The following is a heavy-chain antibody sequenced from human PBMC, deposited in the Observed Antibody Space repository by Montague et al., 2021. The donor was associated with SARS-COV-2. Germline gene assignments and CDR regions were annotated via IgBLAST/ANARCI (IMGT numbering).Heavy chain of an antibody. Sequence: SETLSLTCSVSGVSISTCGYYWGWVRQSPGLGLEWIGSVHYSGGTNHNLSPESRVTIYVYTSKNMFSLRLRSVTAADTSVYYCARGISSWWAVSHWGQGILVTVSS. CDR2: VHYSGGT. D-gene: IGHD6-13*01. V-gene: IGHV4-39*01. J-gene: IGHJ4*01. CDR1: GVSISTCGYY. CDR3: ARGISSWWAVSH.